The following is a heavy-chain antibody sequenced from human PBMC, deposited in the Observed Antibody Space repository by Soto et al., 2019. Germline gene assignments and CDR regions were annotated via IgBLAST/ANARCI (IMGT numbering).Heavy chain of an antibody. Sequence: QVQLVESGGGVVQPGRSLRLSCAASGFTFSSYGMHWVRQAPGKGLEWVAVISYDGSNKYYADSVKGRFTISRDNSKNPLSLQMKSLRAEDTAVYYCAKDQLRGVRGVITYYYGMDVWGQGTTVTVSS. J-gene: IGHJ6*02. V-gene: IGHV3-30*18. CDR2: ISYDGSNK. CDR3: AKDQLRGVRGVITYYYGMDV. D-gene: IGHD3-10*01. CDR1: GFTFSSYG.